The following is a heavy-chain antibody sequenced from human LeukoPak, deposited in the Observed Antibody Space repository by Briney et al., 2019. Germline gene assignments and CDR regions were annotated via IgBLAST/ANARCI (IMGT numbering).Heavy chain of an antibody. CDR2: IIPIFGTA. J-gene: IGHJ4*02. CDR1: GGTFSSYA. D-gene: IGHD5-18*01. V-gene: IGHV1-69*13. CDR3: AREPTPYSYGLD. Sequence: SVKVSCKASGGTFSSYAISWVRQAPGQGLEWMGGIIPIFGTANYAQKFQGRVTITADESTGTAYMELSSLRSDDTAVYYCAREPTPYSYGLDWGQGTLVTVSS.